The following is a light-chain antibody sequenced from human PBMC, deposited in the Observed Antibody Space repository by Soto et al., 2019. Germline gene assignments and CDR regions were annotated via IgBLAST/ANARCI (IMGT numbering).Light chain of an antibody. CDR3: QQYDNYKPLT. CDR2: DAS. Sequence: DIQMTQSPSTLSASVGDRVTITCRASQTITRWMAWYQQKPGKAPKLLIFDASSLESGTPSRFSGRRSGTQFPLTINGLQPDDFATYYCQQYDNYKPLTFGGGTKVDIK. V-gene: IGKV1-5*01. CDR1: QTITRW. J-gene: IGKJ4*01.